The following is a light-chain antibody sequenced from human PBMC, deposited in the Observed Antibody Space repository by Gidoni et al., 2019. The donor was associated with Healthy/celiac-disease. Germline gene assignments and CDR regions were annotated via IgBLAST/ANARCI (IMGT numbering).Light chain of an antibody. Sequence: EIVMTQSPATLSVSPGERATLSCRASQSVSSNLAWYQQKPGQAPRLLIYGASTRATGIPARFSGSVSGTEFTLTISSLQSEDFAVYYCQQYNNWPLFTFXPXTKVDIK. CDR1: QSVSSN. J-gene: IGKJ3*01. CDR3: QQYNNWPLFT. CDR2: GAS. V-gene: IGKV3-15*01.